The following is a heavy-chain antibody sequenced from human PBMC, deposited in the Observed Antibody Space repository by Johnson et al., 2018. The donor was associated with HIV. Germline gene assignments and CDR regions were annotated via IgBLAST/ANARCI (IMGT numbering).Heavy chain of an antibody. D-gene: IGHD3-16*01. CDR3: ARDQDWGYYDTTAFDI. J-gene: IGHJ3*02. Sequence: VQLVESGGGVVRPGGSLRLSCAASGFTFDDYGMSWVRQAPGKGLEWVSGISWNSGSIGYADSVKGRFTISRDTSKNTLYLQMNSLRAEDTAVYYCARDQDWGYYDTTAFDIWGQGTMVTVSS. CDR2: ISWNSGSI. CDR1: GFTFDDYG. V-gene: IGHV3-20*04.